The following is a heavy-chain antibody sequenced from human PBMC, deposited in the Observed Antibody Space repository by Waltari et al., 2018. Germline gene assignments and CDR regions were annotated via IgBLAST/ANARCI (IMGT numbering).Heavy chain of an antibody. V-gene: IGHV3-30*18. CDR1: GFTFSSYG. CDR2: ISYDGSNK. J-gene: IGHJ4*02. CDR3: AKFSGSSWYLSDY. Sequence: QVQLVESGGGVVQPGRSLRLSCAASGFTFSSYGMPWVRQAPGKGLEWVAVISYDGSNKYYADSVKGRFTISRDNSKNTLYLQMNSLRAEDTAVYYCAKFSGSSWYLSDYWGQGTLVTVSS. D-gene: IGHD6-13*01.